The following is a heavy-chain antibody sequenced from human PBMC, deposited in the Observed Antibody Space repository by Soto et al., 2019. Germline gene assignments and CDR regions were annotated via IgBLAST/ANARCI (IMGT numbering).Heavy chain of an antibody. J-gene: IGHJ4*02. D-gene: IGHD1-26*01. CDR2: ISGSGGST. Sequence: GGSLRLSCAASGFTFSSYAMSWVRQAPGKGLEWVSAISGSGGSTCYADSVKGRFTISRDNSKNTLYLQMNSLRAEDTAVYYCAKGIKVHYGRYYAYFDYWGQGTLVTVSS. CDR1: GFTFSSYA. CDR3: AKGIKVHYGRYYAYFDY. V-gene: IGHV3-23*01.